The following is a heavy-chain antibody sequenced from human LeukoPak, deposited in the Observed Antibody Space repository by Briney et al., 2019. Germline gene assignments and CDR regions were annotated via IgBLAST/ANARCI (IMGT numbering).Heavy chain of an antibody. CDR1: GGSISSYY. CDR2: IYYSGST. Sequence: PSETLSLTCTVSGGSISSYYWSWIRQSPGKGLEWSGYIYYSGSTNYNPSLKSRVTISVDTSKNQFSLKLSSVTAADTAVYYCARAVQLERPPPLIRYYYIDVWGKGTTVTVSS. V-gene: IGHV4-59*01. D-gene: IGHD1-1*01. J-gene: IGHJ6*03. CDR3: ARAVQLERPPPLIRYYYIDV.